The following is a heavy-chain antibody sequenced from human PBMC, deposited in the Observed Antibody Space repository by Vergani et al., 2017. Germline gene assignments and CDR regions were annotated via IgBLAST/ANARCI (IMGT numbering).Heavy chain of an antibody. CDR2: INPNSGGT. CDR3: ANLGYSSSTSCYEAAFDI. J-gene: IGHJ3*02. D-gene: IGHD2-2*01. CDR1: GYTFTGYY. V-gene: IGHV1-2*02. Sequence: QVQLVQSGAEVKKPGASVKVSCKASGYTFTGYYMHWVRQAPGQGLEWMGWINPNSGGTNYAQKFQGRVTMTRDTSISTAYMELSRLRSDDTAVYYCANLGYSSSTSCYEAAFDIWGQGTMVTVSS.